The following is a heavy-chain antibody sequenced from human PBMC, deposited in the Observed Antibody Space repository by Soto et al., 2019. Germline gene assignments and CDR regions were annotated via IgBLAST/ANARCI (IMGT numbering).Heavy chain of an antibody. CDR2: IYYGGIS. CDR3: ARHGSY. CDR1: GVSISSSIYY. J-gene: IGHJ4*02. V-gene: IGHV4-39*01. Sequence: SETLSLTCAVSGVSISSSIYYWGWIRQPPGKGLEWIGTIYYGGISYSNPSLKSRVTISLDTSKNQFSLTLTSVTAADTAVYYCARHGSYWGQGTLVTVSS.